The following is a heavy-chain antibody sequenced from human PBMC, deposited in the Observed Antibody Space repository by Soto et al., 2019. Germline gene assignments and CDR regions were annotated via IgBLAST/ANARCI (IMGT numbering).Heavy chain of an antibody. CDR3: ARGPRYSTRQRASVQH. CDR2: MNPTSGNT. V-gene: IGHV1-8*01. J-gene: IGHJ1*01. CDR1: GYTFTSYD. D-gene: IGHD6-13*01. Sequence: QVQLVQSGAEVKKPGASVKVSCKASGYTFTSYDINWVRQATGQGLEWMGWMNPTSGNTGDAQKFQGRVPMTRNTSISTAYMELSSLRSEDTAVYYCARGPRYSTRQRASVQHWGQGTLVTVSS.